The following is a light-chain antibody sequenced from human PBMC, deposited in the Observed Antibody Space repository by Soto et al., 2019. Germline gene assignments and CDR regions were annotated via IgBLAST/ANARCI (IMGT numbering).Light chain of an antibody. V-gene: IGKV2-24*01. CDR2: KIS. CDR3: MHAKHFPRT. Sequence: DIVMTQPPISSPVTLGQPASISCRSSESLLHIDGTTYLRWLQQRPGQPPIVIIYKISDRLSGGPDRFSGSGVGREFTLEISRVEAEDVVVYYYMHAKHFPRTFGQGTKVEL. CDR1: ESLLHIDGTTY. J-gene: IGKJ1*01.